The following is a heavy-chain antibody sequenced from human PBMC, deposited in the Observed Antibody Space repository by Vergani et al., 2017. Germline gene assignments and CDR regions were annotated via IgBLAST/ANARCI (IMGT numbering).Heavy chain of an antibody. CDR2: ISWDGGST. V-gene: IGHV3-43*01. CDR1: GFTFDDYT. Sequence: EVQLVESGGVLVQPGGSLRLSCAASGFTFDDYTMHWVRQAPGKGLEWVSLISWDGGSTYYADSVKGRFTISGDNCKNYLYLQMNSLRTEDTALYYCAKEWGGSESYYNSPPDYWGQGTLVTVSS. J-gene: IGHJ4*02. D-gene: IGHD3-10*01. CDR3: AKEWGGSESYYNSPPDY.